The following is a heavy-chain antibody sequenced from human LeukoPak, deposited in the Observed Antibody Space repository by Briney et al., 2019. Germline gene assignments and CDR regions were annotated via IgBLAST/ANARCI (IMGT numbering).Heavy chain of an antibody. CDR2: ISYDGGNK. CDR3: ALADGRGLSTN. V-gene: IGHV3-30*03. D-gene: IGHD2-15*01. Sequence: PGGSLRLSCAASGFTFSSYGMHWVRQAPGKGLEWVAVISYDGGNKYYADSVKGRFTISRDNSKNTLYLQMNSLRAEDTAVYYCALADGRGLSTNWGQGTLVTVSS. CDR1: GFTFSSYG. J-gene: IGHJ4*02.